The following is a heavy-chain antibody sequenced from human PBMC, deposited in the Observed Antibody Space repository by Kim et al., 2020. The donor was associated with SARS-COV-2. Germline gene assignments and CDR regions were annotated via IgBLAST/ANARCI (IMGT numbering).Heavy chain of an antibody. J-gene: IGHJ4*02. D-gene: IGHD3-22*01. CDR2: IRSKAYGGTT. CDR1: GFTFGDYA. V-gene: IGHV3-49*04. CDR3: TRADYDSSGTFDY. Sequence: GGSLRLSCTASGFTFGDYAMSWVRQAPGKGLEWVGFIRSKAYGGTTEYAASVKGRFTISRDDSKSIAYLQMNSLKTEDTAVYYCTRADYDSSGTFDYWGQGTLVTVSS.